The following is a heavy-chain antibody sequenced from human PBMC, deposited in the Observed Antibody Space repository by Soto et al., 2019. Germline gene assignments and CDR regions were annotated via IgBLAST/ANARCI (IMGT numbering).Heavy chain of an antibody. J-gene: IGHJ6*02. CDR1: GYTFTSYG. Sequence: QVQLVQSGAEVKKPGASVKVSCRASGYTFTSYGISWVRQAPGQGFEWMGWISANNGNTKYAQKFQGRVTMTTDTYTSTAYMELRSLRSDDTAVYYCARKDGCFGTYGMDVWGQGTTVTVSS. CDR2: ISANNGNT. D-gene: IGHD3-10*01. V-gene: IGHV1-18*01. CDR3: ARKDGCFGTYGMDV.